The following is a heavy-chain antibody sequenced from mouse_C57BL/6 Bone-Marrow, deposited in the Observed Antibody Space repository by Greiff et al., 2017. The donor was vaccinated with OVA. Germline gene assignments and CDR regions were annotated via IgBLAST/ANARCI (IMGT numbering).Heavy chain of an antibody. J-gene: IGHJ4*01. CDR3: ARKTTVVATDYAMDY. V-gene: IGHV2-2*01. D-gene: IGHD1-1*01. CDR1: GFSLTSYG. CDR2: IWSGGST. Sequence: VQGVESGPGLVQPSQSLSITCTVSGFSLTSYGVHWVRQSPGKGLEWLGVIWSGGSTDYNAAFISRPSISKDNSKSQVFFKRNSLQADDTAIYYCARKTTVVATDYAMDYWGQGTSVTVSS.